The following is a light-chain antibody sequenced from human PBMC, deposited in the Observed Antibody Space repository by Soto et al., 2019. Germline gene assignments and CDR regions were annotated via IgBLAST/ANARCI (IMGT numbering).Light chain of an antibody. CDR3: QQLNSYPNT. V-gene: IGKV1-9*01. J-gene: IGKJ4*01. CDR1: QGISSY. CDR2: DTS. Sequence: DIQTTQSPSFLSASVGDRVTITCRASQGISSYVAWYQQKPGRAPRLLIYDTSTLQSGVPSRFSGSGSGPEFTLTISSLQPEDFATYYCQQLNSYPNTFGGGTKVDIK.